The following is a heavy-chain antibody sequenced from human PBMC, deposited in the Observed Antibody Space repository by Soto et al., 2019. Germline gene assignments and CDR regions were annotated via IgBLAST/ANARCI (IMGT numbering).Heavy chain of an antibody. Sequence: PGGSLRLPCAASGFTFSSYAMSWVRQAAGKGLEWVSAISGSGGSTYYADSVKGRFTISRDNSKNTLYLQMNSLRAEDTAVYYSAKQHWVFLWFRDSPTRLEPWGPGT. D-gene: IGHD3-10*01. CDR1: GFTFSSYA. V-gene: IGHV3-23*01. CDR2: ISGSGGST. CDR3: AKQHWVFLWFRDSPTRLEP. J-gene: IGHJ5*02.